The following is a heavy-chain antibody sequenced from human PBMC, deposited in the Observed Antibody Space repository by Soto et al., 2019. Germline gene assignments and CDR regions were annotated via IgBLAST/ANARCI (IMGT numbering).Heavy chain of an antibody. CDR3: AIDHGGQKLVLRYFDLPFIWFDP. J-gene: IGHJ5*02. D-gene: IGHD3-9*01. CDR1: GYSISSGYY. CDR2: IYHSLCT. V-gene: IGHV4-38-2*02. Sequence: SETLSLTCAVSGYSISSGYYWGWIRQPPGKGREWIGSIYHSLCTYYNPSLKSRVTISVDTSKNLFSLNLSSVTAADSAVYYCAIDHGGQKLVLRYFDLPFIWFDPCGQGTLVTVS.